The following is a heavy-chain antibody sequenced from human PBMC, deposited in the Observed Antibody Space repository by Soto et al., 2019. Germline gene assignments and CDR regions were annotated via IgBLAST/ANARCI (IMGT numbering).Heavy chain of an antibody. J-gene: IGHJ4*02. D-gene: IGHD1-26*01. CDR3: XXXXXXXXXXXWELPDH. Sequence: QTQLVQSGAEVKKTGSTVTVSCKALGNTFTYRYLHWVRQAPGQALEWMGWITPFDGDVHYAQKFQERVXXXXDXXXXXXXXXXXXXXXXXXXXXXXXXXXXXXXXXXWELPDHWGQGTLVTVSS. CDR1: GNTFTYRY. V-gene: IGHV1-45*01. CDR2: ITPFDGDV.